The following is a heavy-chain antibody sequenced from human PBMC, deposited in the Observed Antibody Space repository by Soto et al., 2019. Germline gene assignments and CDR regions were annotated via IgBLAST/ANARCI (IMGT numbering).Heavy chain of an antibody. CDR2: ISWNSGSI. CDR3: AKGDYGDYRYYFDY. CDR1: GFTFDDYA. D-gene: IGHD4-17*01. V-gene: IGHV3-9*01. J-gene: IGHJ4*02. Sequence: GGSLRLSCAASGFTFDDYAMHWVRQAPGKGLEWVSGISWNSGSIGYADSVKGRFTISRDNAKNSLYLQMNSLRAEDTALYYCAKGDYGDYRYYFDYWGQGTLVTVSS.